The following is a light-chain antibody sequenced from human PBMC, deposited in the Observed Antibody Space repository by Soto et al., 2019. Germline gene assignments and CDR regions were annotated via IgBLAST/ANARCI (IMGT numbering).Light chain of an antibody. CDR2: GGS. Sequence: EIVMTQSPATLSVSPEERATLSCRARQSVGSDLAWYQHKPRLAPGLLIYGGSTRVTGVPVRFSGSESGTDVTLTINSLQPEDLLVYSCQHYTNCPLTFGGGTKVQLK. CDR3: QHYTNCPLT. V-gene: IGKV3-15*01. J-gene: IGKJ4*02. CDR1: QSVGSD.